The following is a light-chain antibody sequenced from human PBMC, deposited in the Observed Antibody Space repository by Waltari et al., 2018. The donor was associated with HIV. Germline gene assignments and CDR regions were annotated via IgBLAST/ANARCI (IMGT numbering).Light chain of an antibody. J-gene: IGLJ2*01. CDR1: STNNGSYT. CDR3: ATWDASLSGPV. CDR2: ANQ. Sequence: QSELTQPPSASGTPRQRATISCSGSSTNNGSYTLNCYQQLPGTAPKLLIYANQQRPSGVPDRFSGSPSDTSASLAIGGLQSEDEADYYCATWDASLSGPVFGGGTKLTVL. V-gene: IGLV1-44*01.